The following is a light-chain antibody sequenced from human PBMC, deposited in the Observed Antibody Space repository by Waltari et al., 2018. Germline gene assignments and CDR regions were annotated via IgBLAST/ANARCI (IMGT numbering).Light chain of an antibody. CDR1: QSVGSY. V-gene: IGKV3-11*01. Sequence: EIVLTQSPDTLSLSPGDTATLSCRASQSVGSYLAWYQQKPGHPPRLLIYDASNRTTGVPDRFRGSGSGTDFALTISSLEAEDFAVYVCQRRSNWTPHTFGQGARLDIK. CDR3: QRRSNWTPHT. CDR2: DAS. J-gene: IGKJ2*01.